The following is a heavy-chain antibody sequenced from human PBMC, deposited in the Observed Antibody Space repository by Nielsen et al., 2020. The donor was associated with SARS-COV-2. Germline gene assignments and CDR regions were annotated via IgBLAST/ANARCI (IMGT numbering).Heavy chain of an antibody. V-gene: IGHV3-15*01. Sequence: GESLKISCAASGFTFSNAWMSWVRQAPGKGLEWVGRIKSKTDGGTTDYAAPVKGRFTISRDDSKNTLYLQMNSLKTEDTAVYYCTTDMTPSGSYYVAISRIGSFDYWGQGTLVTVSS. J-gene: IGHJ4*02. D-gene: IGHD1-26*01. CDR3: TTDMTPSGSYYVAISRIGSFDY. CDR1: GFTFSNAW. CDR2: IKSKTDGGTT.